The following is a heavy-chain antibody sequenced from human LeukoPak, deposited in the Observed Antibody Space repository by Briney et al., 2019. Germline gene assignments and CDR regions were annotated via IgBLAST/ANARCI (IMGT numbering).Heavy chain of an antibody. CDR3: ATYYYGSGSYFLRY. V-gene: IGHV3-30*04. D-gene: IGHD3-10*01. CDR1: GFIFSNYA. CDR2: ISYDGGNK. J-gene: IGHJ4*02. Sequence: GGSLRLSCAASGFIFSNYAIHWVRQAPGKGLEWVALISYDGGNKYYADSVKGRFTISRDNSKNTLYLQMNSLRAEDTAVYYCATYYYGSGSYFLRYWGQGTLVTVSS.